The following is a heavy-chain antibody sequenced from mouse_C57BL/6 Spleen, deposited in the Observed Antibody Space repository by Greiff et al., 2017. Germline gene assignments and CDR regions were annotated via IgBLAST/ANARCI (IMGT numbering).Heavy chain of an antibody. CDR1: GFTFSSYA. Sequence: EVQGVESGGGLVKPGGSLKLSCAASGFTFSSYAMSWVRQTPEKRLEWVATISDGGSYTYYPDNVKGRFTISRDNAKNNLYLQMSHLKSEDTAMYYCARDLGLRQDYFDYWGQGTTLTVSS. V-gene: IGHV5-4*01. D-gene: IGHD2-4*01. CDR3: ARDLGLRQDYFDY. CDR2: ISDGGSYT. J-gene: IGHJ2*01.